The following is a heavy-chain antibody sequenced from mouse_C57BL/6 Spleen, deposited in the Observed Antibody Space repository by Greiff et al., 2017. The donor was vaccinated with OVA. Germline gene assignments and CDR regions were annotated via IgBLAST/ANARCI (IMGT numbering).Heavy chain of an antibody. CDR2: ISSKSNNYAT. CDR3: VRPDYGSSPPYAMDY. V-gene: IGHV10-1*01. D-gene: IGHD1-1*01. CDR1: GFSFNTYA. Sequence: EVKLVESGGGLVQPKGSLKLSCAASGFSFNTYAMNWVRQAPGTGLEWVARISSKSNNYATSYADTVKVRFTISRDDTARLLYRQLNNLKTEDTAMYYCVRPDYGSSPPYAMDYWGQGTSVTFSS. J-gene: IGHJ4*01.